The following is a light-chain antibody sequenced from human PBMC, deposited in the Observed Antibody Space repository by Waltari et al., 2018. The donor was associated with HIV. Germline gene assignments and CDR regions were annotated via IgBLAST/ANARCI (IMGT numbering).Light chain of an antibody. CDR1: SSDVGNYGL. J-gene: IGLJ1*01. CDR2: DVT. CDR3: TSYTSSSTYV. Sequence: QSALTQPASVSGSPGQSIAISCTGTSSDVGNYGLVSWYQQHPGKAPKLIIYDVTTRPSGVSDRFSGSKSGNTASLTISGLQADDEADYYCTSYTSSSTYVFGTGTKVSVL. V-gene: IGLV2-14*02.